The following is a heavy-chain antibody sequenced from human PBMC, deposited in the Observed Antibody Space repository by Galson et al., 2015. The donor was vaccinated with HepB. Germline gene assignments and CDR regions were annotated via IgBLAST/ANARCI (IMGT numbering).Heavy chain of an antibody. Sequence: SVKVSCKASGYTFTSYGISWVRQAPGQGLEWMGWISAYNGNTNYAQKLQGRVTMTTDTSTSTAYMELRSLRSDDTAVYYCARNYDFWSGYYNPYSGSYYYYYMDVWGKGTTVTVSS. J-gene: IGHJ6*03. V-gene: IGHV1-18*01. CDR2: ISAYNGNT. D-gene: IGHD3-3*01. CDR1: GYTFTSYG. CDR3: ARNYDFWSGYYNPYSGSYYYYYMDV.